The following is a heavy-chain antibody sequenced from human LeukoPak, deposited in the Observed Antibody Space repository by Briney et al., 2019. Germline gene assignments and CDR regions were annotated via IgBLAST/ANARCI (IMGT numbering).Heavy chain of an antibody. J-gene: IGHJ4*02. CDR3: ARVNWNALGYYFDY. CDR1: GFTFSSYS. CDR2: ISGSCGYI. Sequence: GGSLRLSCAASGFTFSSYSMNWVRQAPGKGLEWVSSISGSCGYIYYADSVKGRFTISRDNAKNSLYLQMNSLRAEDTAVYYCARVNWNALGYYFDYWGQGTLVTVSS. D-gene: IGHD1-20*01. V-gene: IGHV3-21*01.